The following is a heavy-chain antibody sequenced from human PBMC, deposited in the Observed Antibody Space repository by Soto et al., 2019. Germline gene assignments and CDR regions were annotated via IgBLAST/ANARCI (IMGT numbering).Heavy chain of an antibody. Sequence: EVQLVESGGGLVKPGGSLRLSCAASGFTFSSYSMNWVRQAPGKGLEWVSSISSSSSYIYYADSVKGRFTISRDNAKNSLYLQMNSLRAEDTAVYYCARCPTGYPYPYHFDYWGQGTLVTVSS. CDR2: ISSSSSYI. D-gene: IGHD3-9*01. CDR1: GFTFSSYS. CDR3: ARCPTGYPYPYHFDY. V-gene: IGHV3-21*01. J-gene: IGHJ4*02.